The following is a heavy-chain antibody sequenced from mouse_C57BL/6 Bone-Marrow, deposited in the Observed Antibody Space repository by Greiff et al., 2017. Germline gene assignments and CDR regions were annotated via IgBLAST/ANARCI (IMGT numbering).Heavy chain of an antibody. CDR1: GFNIKDDY. J-gene: IGHJ1*03. D-gene: IGHD1-1*01. CDR2: IDPENGDT. V-gene: IGHV14-4*01. CDR3: TTGGYYYGSSYGLGWYFDV. Sequence: EVQLQQSGAELVRPGASVKLSCTASGFNIKDDYMHWVKQRPEQGLEWIGWIDPENGDTEYASKFQGKATITADTSSNTAYLQLSSLTSEDTAVYYCTTGGYYYGSSYGLGWYFDVWGTGTTLTVSS.